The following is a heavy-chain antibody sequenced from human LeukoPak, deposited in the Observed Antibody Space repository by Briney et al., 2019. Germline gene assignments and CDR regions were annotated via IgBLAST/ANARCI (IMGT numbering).Heavy chain of an antibody. V-gene: IGHV1-69*04. CDR3: SRESLVSGSPNYYYYGMDV. CDR1: GGTFSSYA. Sequence: SVKVSCKASGGTFSSYAISWVRQAPGQGLEWMGRIIPILGIANYAQKFQGRVTITADKSTSTAYMELSSLRSEDTAVYYCSRESLVSGSPNYYYYGMDVWGQGTTVTVSS. D-gene: IGHD3-10*01. J-gene: IGHJ6*02. CDR2: IIPILGIA.